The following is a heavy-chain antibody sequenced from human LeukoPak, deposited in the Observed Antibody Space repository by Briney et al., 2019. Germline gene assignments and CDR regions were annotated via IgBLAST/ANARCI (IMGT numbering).Heavy chain of an antibody. J-gene: IGHJ3*02. V-gene: IGHV3-7*01. D-gene: IGHD3-16*01. CDR2: IKGDDSEK. CDR3: ARLFPWGPSYVDAFDN. Sequence: PGGSLRLSCAAAAFTLSDHWRGWVRQAPGKGLEWVANIKGDDSEKNYVETVKGRFTISSDNANNSLFLQMNSLRAEDTAVYYCARLFPWGPSYVDAFDNWGQGTMVTVSS. CDR1: AFTLSDHW.